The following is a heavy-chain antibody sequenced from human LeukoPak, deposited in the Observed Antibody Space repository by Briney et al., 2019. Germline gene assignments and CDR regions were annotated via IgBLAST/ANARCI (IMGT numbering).Heavy chain of an antibody. V-gene: IGHV4-4*07. CDR3: AREFPYSGSYYRRSYYYYMDV. Sequence: SETLSLTCTVSGGSISRYYWSWIRQPAGKGLEWIGRIYTSGSTNYNPSLKSRVTMSVDTSKNQCSLKLSSVTAADTAVYYCAREFPYSGSYYRRSYYYYMDVWGKGTTVTVSS. CDR1: GGSISRYY. D-gene: IGHD1-26*01. CDR2: IYTSGST. J-gene: IGHJ6*03.